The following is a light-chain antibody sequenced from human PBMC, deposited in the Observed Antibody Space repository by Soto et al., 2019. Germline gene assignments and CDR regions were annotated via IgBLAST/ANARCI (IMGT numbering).Light chain of an antibody. J-gene: IGKJ1*01. Sequence: ASRMTQSPSSLSASTGDRVTITCRASQGISSYLAWYQQKPGKAPKLLIYAASTLQSGVPSRFSGSGSGTDFTLTISCLQSEDFATYYCQQYYSYPRTFGQGTKVELK. CDR2: AAS. V-gene: IGKV1-8*01. CDR3: QQYYSYPRT. CDR1: QGISSY.